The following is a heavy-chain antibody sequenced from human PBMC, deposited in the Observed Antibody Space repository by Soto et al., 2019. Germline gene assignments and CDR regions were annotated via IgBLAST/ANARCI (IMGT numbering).Heavy chain of an antibody. CDR2: IYWDDDK. D-gene: IGHD2-2*01. Sequence: QITLKESGPTLVKPTQTLTLTCTVSGFSLSSDGVGVAWIRQPPGKALEWLALIYWDDDKRYSPSLKTRLTISKDTSNNQVVLTMTNMDPVDTATYYCAHAYGGTSWPNDAFDVWGQGTVVTVSS. V-gene: IGHV2-5*02. CDR1: GFSLSSDGVG. J-gene: IGHJ3*01. CDR3: AHAYGGTSWPNDAFDV.